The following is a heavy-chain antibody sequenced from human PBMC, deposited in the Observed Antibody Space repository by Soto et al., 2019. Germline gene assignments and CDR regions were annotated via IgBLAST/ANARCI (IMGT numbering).Heavy chain of an antibody. CDR3: ARDRIPTGMDA. V-gene: IGHV3-66*01. CDR1: GFTVSSNY. J-gene: IGHJ6*02. Sequence: EVQLVESGGGLVQPGGSLSLSCAASGFTVSSNYMSWVRQAPGKGLEWGSVIYSGGSTYYADYVKGRFTISRDNSKNTLYLQMNSLRAGDTAVYYCARDRIPTGMDAWGQGTTVTVSS. CDR2: IYSGGST.